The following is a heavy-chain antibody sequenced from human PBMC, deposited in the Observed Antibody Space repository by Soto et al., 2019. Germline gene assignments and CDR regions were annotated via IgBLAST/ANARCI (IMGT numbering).Heavy chain of an antibody. J-gene: IGHJ4*02. CDR2: INHSGST. D-gene: IGHD3-3*01. Sequence: SETLSLTCAVYGGSFSGYYWSWIRQPPGKGLEWIGEINHSGSTNYNPSLKSRVTISVDTSKNQFSLKLSSVTAADTAVYYCARVGRFRLDYWGQGTLVTVSS. V-gene: IGHV4-34*01. CDR3: ARVGRFRLDY. CDR1: GGSFSGYY.